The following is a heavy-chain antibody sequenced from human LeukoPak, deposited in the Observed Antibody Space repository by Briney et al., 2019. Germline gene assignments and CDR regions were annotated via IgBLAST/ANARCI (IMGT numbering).Heavy chain of an antibody. CDR2: INHSGSN. V-gene: IGHV4-34*01. Sequence: SETLSLTCAVYGGTFSGYYWSWIRQPPGKGLEWMGEINHSGSNNDNPSLERRVTISVDTTKNHYSLQLSSVTAATAAVYYSARVTPVPGVMYWGEGTLVTVSS. D-gene: IGHD3-10*01. CDR3: ARVTPVPGVMY. CDR1: GGTFSGYY. J-gene: IGHJ4*02.